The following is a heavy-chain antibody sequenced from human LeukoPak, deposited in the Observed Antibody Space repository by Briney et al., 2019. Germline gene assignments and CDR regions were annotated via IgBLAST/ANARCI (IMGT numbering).Heavy chain of an antibody. CDR3: ARGLDSVTWGPFDI. Sequence: GGSLRVSCAASGFTFSTYTMSWVRQAPGKGLEWVSAINTGGGTSSADSVKGRFTISRDNSESTLYLQMSSLRAEDTAVYYCARGLDSVTWGPFDIWGQGTVVTVSS. V-gene: IGHV3-23*01. J-gene: IGHJ3*02. CDR2: INTGGGT. D-gene: IGHD2-2*03. CDR1: GFTFSTYT.